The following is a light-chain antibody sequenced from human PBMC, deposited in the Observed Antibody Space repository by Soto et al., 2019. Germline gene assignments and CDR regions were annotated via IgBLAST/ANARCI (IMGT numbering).Light chain of an antibody. J-gene: IGLJ1*01. Sequence: QSVLTQPASVSGSPGQSITISRTGTSSDVGGYNYVSWYQQHPGKAPKLIISEVSNRPSGVSNRFSGSKSGNTASLTISGLQAEDEADYYCNSYTSKATGVFGTGTKVTVL. CDR1: SSDVGGYNY. V-gene: IGLV2-14*01. CDR2: EVS. CDR3: NSYTSKATGV.